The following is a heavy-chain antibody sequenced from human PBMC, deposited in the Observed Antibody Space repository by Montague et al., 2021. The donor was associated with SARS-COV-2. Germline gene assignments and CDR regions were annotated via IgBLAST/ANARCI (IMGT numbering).Heavy chain of an antibody. D-gene: IGHD1-26*01. CDR2: MYYTGTT. CDR1: GDSITSTGSY. V-gene: IGHV4-39*01. CDR3: ASPCRLGATEGYDYGMDV. Sequence: SETLSLTRTVSGDSITSTGSYWVWLRQSPGKGLEWIGNMYYTGTTYHNPSLTSRVTISVDTSKNQFSLRLDSVTAADTAVYYCASPCRLGATEGYDYGMDVWGQGTAVTVSS. J-gene: IGHJ6*02.